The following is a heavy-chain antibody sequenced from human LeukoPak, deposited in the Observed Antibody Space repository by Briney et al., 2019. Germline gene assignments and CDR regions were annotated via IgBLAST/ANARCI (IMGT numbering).Heavy chain of an antibody. D-gene: IGHD2-21*01. CDR1: GGSISSSDYY. CDR2: IYYSGTT. V-gene: IGHV4-39*07. J-gene: IGHJ6*02. Sequence: PSETLSLTCTVSGGSISSSDYYWGWIRQPPGKGLEWIGSIYYSGTTYYNASLKSRVTMSLDTSEKKFSLVLSSVTAADTAVYYCARLGGAYFKGGMDVWGQGTTVTVSS. CDR3: ARLGGAYFKGGMDV.